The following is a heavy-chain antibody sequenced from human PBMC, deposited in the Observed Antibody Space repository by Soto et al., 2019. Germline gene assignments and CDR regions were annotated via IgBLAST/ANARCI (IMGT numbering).Heavy chain of an antibody. D-gene: IGHD4-17*01. CDR3: ARAYGDYVFDY. J-gene: IGHJ4*02. CDR1: GGSISSYY. V-gene: IGHV4-59*01. Sequence: QVQLQESGPGLVKPSETLSLTCTVSGGSISSYYWSWIRQPPGKGLEWIGYIYYSGSTNYNPSLKRRVTISVETSKNQFSLKLSSVTAADTAVYYCARAYGDYVFDYWGQGTLVTVSS. CDR2: IYYSGST.